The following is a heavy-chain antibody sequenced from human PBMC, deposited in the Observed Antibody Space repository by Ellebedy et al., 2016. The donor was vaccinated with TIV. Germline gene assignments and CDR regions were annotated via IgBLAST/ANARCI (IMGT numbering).Heavy chain of an antibody. CDR1: GGSIRSYY. V-gene: IGHV4-59*01. J-gene: IGHJ6*02. Sequence: MPSETLSLTCTVSGGSIRSYYCSWIRQPPGKGLEWIGYIYYSGSTNYNPSLKSRVTISVDTSKNQFSLKLSSVTAADTAVYYCARDRGAYSGSYYGMDVWGQGTTVTVSS. D-gene: IGHD1-26*01. CDR3: ARDRGAYSGSYYGMDV. CDR2: IYYSGST.